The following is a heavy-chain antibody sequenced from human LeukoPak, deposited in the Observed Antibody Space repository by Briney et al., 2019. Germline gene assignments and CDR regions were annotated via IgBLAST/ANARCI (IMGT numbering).Heavy chain of an antibody. CDR3: AKRSQWLVSPPEY. J-gene: IGHJ4*02. CDR2: ISGRGGST. V-gene: IGHV3-23*01. CDR1: GFTSSSYA. D-gene: IGHD6-19*01. Sequence: PGGSLRISCAASGFTSSSYAMSWVRQAPGKGLEWVSAISGRGGSTYYADSVKGRFTISRDNSKNTLYLQMNSLRAEDTAVYYCAKRSQWLVSPPEYWGQGTLVTVSS.